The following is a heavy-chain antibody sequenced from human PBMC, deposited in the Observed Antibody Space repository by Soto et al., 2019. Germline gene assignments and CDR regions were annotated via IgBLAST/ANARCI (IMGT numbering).Heavy chain of an antibody. D-gene: IGHD6-13*01. Sequence: ASVKVSCKASGYTFTSYGISWVRQAPGQGLEWMGWISAYNGNTNYAQKLQGRVTMTTDTSTSTAYMELRSLRSDDTAVYYCAREAPGIAAAGNWFDPWGQGTLVTVS. V-gene: IGHV1-18*01. CDR1: GYTFTSYG. CDR3: AREAPGIAAAGNWFDP. J-gene: IGHJ5*02. CDR2: ISAYNGNT.